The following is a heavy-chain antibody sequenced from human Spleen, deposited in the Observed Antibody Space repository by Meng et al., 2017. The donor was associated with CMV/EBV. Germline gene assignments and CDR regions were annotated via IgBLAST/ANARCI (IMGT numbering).Heavy chain of an antibody. CDR1: GFTFSNYA. CDR2: ISWNSGSI. CDR3: AKVSKRWLQLGYFDY. J-gene: IGHJ4*02. V-gene: IGHV3-9*03. D-gene: IGHD5-24*01. Sequence: SLKISCAASGFTFSNYAMSWVRQAPGKGLEWVSGISWNSGSIGYADSVKGRFTISRDNAKNSLYLQMNSLRAEDMALYYCAKVSKRWLQLGYFDYWGQGTLVTVSS.